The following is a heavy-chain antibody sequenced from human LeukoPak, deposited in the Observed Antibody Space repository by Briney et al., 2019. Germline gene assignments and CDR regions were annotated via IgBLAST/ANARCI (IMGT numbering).Heavy chain of an antibody. CDR1: GYSFTSYW. CDR2: IYPGDSDT. D-gene: IGHD2-15*01. V-gene: IGHV5-51*01. J-gene: IGHJ3*02. CDR3: ARRRFSSGGSWNAFDI. Sequence: GESLKISCKGSGYSFTSYWIGWVRQMPGKGLEWMGIIYPGDSDTRYSPSFQGQVTISADKSISTAYLQWSSLKASDTAMYYCARRRFSSGGSWNAFDIWGQGTMVTVSS.